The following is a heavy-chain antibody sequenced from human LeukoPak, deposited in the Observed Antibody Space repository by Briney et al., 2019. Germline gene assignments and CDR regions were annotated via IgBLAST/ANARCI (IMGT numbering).Heavy chain of an antibody. CDR3: AKGDYDILTGYFDY. CDR2: IIPIFGTA. J-gene: IGHJ4*02. D-gene: IGHD3-9*01. CDR1: GGTFSSYA. V-gene: IGHV1-69*05. Sequence: SVKVSCKASGGTFSSYAISWVRQAPGQGLEWMGRIIPIFGTANHAQKFQGRVTITTDESTSTAYMELSSLRSEDTAVYYCAKGDYDILTGYFDYWGQGTLVTVSS.